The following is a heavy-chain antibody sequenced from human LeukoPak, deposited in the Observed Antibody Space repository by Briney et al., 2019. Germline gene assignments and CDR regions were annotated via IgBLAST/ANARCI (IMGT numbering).Heavy chain of an antibody. J-gene: IGHJ6*02. Sequence: GESLKISCKGSGYSFTSYWIGWVRQMPGKGLEWMGIIYPGDSDTRYSPSFQGQVTISADKSISTAYLQWSSLKASDTAMYYCVRHLTKEMATTDNHYYYYGMDVWGQGTTVTVSS. V-gene: IGHV5-51*01. CDR1: GYSFTSYW. CDR2: IYPGDSDT. CDR3: VRHLTKEMATTDNHYYYYGMDV. D-gene: IGHD5-24*01.